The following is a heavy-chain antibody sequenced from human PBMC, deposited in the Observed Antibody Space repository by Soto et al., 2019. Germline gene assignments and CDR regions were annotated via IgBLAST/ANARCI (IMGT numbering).Heavy chain of an antibody. J-gene: IGHJ3*02. Sequence: GGSLRLSCAASGFTFDDYAMHWVRQAPGKGLEWVSGISWNSGSIGYADSVKGRFTISRDNAKNSLYLQMNSLRAEDTALYYCAKELPLGESIAVGGLSAFDIWGQGTMVTVSS. V-gene: IGHV3-9*01. CDR3: AKELPLGESIAVGGLSAFDI. CDR2: ISWNSGSI. CDR1: GFTFDDYA. D-gene: IGHD6-19*01.